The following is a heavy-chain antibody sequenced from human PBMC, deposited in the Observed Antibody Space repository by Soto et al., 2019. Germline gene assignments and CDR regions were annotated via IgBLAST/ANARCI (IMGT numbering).Heavy chain of an antibody. Sequence: EVQLVESGGGLVQPGGSLRLSCAASKFSFSGYWMHWVRQAPGKGLMWVSRVNPDGSTTTYADSVKSRFTISRDNAKNTVFLQMNSLRADDTAVYYCAKDASGSYDWFDPLGQGTLVSVSS. D-gene: IGHD1-26*01. J-gene: IGHJ5*02. V-gene: IGHV3-74*01. CDR2: VNPDGSTT. CDR1: KFSFSGYW. CDR3: AKDASGSYDWFDP.